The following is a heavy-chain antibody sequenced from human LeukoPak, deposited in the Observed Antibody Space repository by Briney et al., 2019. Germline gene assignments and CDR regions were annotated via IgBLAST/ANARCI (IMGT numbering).Heavy chain of an antibody. Sequence: GGSLRLSCAASGFTFSSYAMSWVRQAPGKGLEWVSDISGSGGSTYYADSVKGRFTISRGNSKSTLYLQMNSLRAEDTAVYYCAKRRTFSSTDTAAAAPFDYWGQGTLVTVSS. D-gene: IGHD6-13*01. V-gene: IGHV3-23*01. CDR2: ISGSGGST. CDR1: GFTFSSYA. CDR3: AKRRTFSSTDTAAAAPFDY. J-gene: IGHJ4*02.